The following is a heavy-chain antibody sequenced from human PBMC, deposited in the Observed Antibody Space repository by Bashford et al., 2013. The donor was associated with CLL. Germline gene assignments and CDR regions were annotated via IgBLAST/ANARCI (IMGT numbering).Heavy chain of an antibody. CDR1: GGSISTYY. CDR3: ARGVVVPGTGFYYYGMDV. V-gene: IGHV4-59*01. CDR2: IYYNERT. J-gene: IGHJ6*02. D-gene: IGHD6-19*01. Sequence: SETLSLTCTVSGGSISTYYWNWIRQTPGKAPEWIGYIYYNERTKYNPSLKSRVTISVETSKKQFSLKLNSVTTADTAVYYCARGVVVPGTGFYYYGMDVWGQGATVTVSS.